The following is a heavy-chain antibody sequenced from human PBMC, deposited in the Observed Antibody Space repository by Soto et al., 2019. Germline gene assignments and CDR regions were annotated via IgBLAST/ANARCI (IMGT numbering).Heavy chain of an antibody. D-gene: IGHD3-10*01. V-gene: IGHV4-59*12. CDR1: GGSISSYY. CDR2: IYYSGST. Sequence: TSXTLSLTCTVSGGSISSYYWSWIRQPPGKGLEWIGYIYYSGSTNYNPSLKSRVTISVDTSRSQFSLKLSSVTAAATAVYYCARTFYYRSGTSDYWGQGTLVXVSS. CDR3: ARTFYYRSGTSDY. J-gene: IGHJ4*02.